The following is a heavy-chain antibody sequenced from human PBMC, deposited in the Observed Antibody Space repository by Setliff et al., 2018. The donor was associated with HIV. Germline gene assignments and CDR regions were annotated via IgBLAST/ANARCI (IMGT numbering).Heavy chain of an antibody. Sequence: ASVKVSCKASGYTFTSYYMHWVRQAPGQGLEWMGIINPSSGTTTYAQKFTGRVTMTRDTSTSTVYMELSSLRSEDTAVYYCARDPAPSSSASYFQHWGQGTPVTVSS. CDR1: GYTFTSYY. J-gene: IGHJ1*01. CDR3: ARDPAPSSSASYFQH. CDR2: INPSSGTT. V-gene: IGHV1-46*01. D-gene: IGHD6-6*01.